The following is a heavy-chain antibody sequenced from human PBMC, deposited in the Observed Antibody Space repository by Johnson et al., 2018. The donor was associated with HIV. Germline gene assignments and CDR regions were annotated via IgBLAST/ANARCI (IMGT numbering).Heavy chain of an antibody. D-gene: IGHD3-22*01. Sequence: QVQLVESGGGLVKPGGSLRLSCAASGFTFSDYYMSWIRQAPGKGLEWVSYISSSGSTIYYADSVKGRFTISRDNAKNSLYLQLNSLRAEDTAVYYCARNPDTTGYYYDTSGFPFDIWGQGTMVTVSS. J-gene: IGHJ3*02. V-gene: IGHV3-11*04. CDR1: GFTFSDYY. CDR3: ARNPDTTGYYYDTSGFPFDI. CDR2: ISSSGSTI.